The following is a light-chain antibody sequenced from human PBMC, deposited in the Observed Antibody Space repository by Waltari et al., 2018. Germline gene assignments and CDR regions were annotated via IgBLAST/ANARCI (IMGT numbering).Light chain of an antibody. CDR1: SSDIGGYNY. CDR3: SSYAPSSTV. Sequence: QSALTQPASVSGSPGPSITIPCTGTSSDIGGYNYVSWYQQHPGKAPKLMIYDDSKRPSGVSDRFSGSKSGNTASLTISGLQAEDEADYYCSSYAPSSTVFGGGTKLTVL. V-gene: IGLV2-14*03. CDR2: DDS. J-gene: IGLJ2*01.